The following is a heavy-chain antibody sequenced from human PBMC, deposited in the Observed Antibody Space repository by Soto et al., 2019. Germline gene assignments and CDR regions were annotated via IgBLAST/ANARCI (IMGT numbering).Heavy chain of an antibody. CDR1: GITFSSYA. CDR3: ARDHIGAPGTSLPH. CDR2: TSHGGFEN. J-gene: IGHJ4*02. V-gene: IGHV3-30-3*01. D-gene: IGHD1-1*01. Sequence: QVQLVESGGGVVQPGRSLRLSCAASGITFSSYAMHWVRQAPGKGLEWVAVTSHGGFENHFADSVKGRFTISRDNSKNTLYLQMNSLRVEDTAVYYCARDHIGAPGTSLPHWGQGTLVTVTS.